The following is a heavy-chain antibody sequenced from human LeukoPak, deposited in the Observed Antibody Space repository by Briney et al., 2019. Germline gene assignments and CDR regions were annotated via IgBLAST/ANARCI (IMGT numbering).Heavy chain of an antibody. CDR1: DYSISSGYY. J-gene: IGHJ4*02. CDR3: ARGDYYDSSGYYYVYDY. D-gene: IGHD3-22*01. V-gene: IGHV4-38-2*02. CDR2: IYHSGST. Sequence: SETLSLTCTVSDYSISSGYYWGWIRQPPGKGLEWIGTIYHSGSTNYNPSLKSRVTISVDTSKNQFSLKLSSVTAADTAVYYCARGDYYDSSGYYYVYDYWGQGTLVTVSS.